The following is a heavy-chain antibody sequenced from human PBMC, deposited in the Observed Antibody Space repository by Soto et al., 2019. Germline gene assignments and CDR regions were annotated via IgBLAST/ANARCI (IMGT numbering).Heavy chain of an antibody. J-gene: IGHJ4*02. CDR2: ISASGRST. V-gene: IGHV3-23*01. D-gene: IGHD6-13*01. Sequence: PGGSLRLSCAASGFKFSSYAMSWVRQAPGKGLEWVAVISASGRSTYYADSVKGRFTISRDDSNNTLFLQMNTLRADDTAIYYCAKSHFPIAASRQPHFDHWGQGALVTVSS. CDR3: AKSHFPIAASRQPHFDH. CDR1: GFKFSSYA.